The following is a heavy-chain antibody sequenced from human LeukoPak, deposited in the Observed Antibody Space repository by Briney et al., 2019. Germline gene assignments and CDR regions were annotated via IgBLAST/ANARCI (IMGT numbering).Heavy chain of an antibody. CDR1: GGSFSGYY. D-gene: IGHD2-21*01. V-gene: IGHV4-34*01. CDR3: ARGGYCGGDCYDY. J-gene: IGHJ4*02. CDR2: INHSGST. Sequence: SETLSLTCAVYGGSFSGYYWSWIRQPPGKGLDWIGEINHSGSTNYNPSLKSRVTISVDTSKNQFSLKLSSVTAADTAVYYCARGGYCGGDCYDYWGQGTLVTVSS.